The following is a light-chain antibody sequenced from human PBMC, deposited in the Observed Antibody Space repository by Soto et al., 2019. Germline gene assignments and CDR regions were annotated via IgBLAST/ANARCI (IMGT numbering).Light chain of an antibody. Sequence: ETVMTQSPAALSVSPGESATLSCRASQSIASDLAWYQQKPGQAPRLLIFGVSTRASGIPARFTGSRSGTEFTLTISSLQSEDFAVYYCQQYNSWPRTFGRGTKVEI. CDR3: QQYNSWPRT. J-gene: IGKJ1*01. CDR2: GVS. CDR1: QSIASD. V-gene: IGKV3-15*01.